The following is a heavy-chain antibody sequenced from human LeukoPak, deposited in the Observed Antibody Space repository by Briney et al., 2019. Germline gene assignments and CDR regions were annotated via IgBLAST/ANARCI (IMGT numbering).Heavy chain of an antibody. J-gene: IGHJ4*02. V-gene: IGHV1-3*02. D-gene: IGHD3-10*01. CDR2: SNAGNGNR. Sequence: ASVKVSCKASGYTFTSYAKHWVCLAQAQGHEWVWWSNAGNGNRKYYQAFQGRVTITTDTSASTDYMELSSLRSEDMAVYYCARGSIGSGSLHFDYWGQGTLVTVSS. CDR3: ARGSIGSGSLHFDY. CDR1: GYTFTSYA.